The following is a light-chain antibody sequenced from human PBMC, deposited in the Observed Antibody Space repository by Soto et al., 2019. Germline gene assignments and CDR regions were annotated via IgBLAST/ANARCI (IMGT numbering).Light chain of an antibody. V-gene: IGKV3-15*01. CDR2: DAS. J-gene: IGKJ1*01. CDR3: QQYDNWPPWT. Sequence: EIVLTQSPGTLSLSPGERATLFSRAIQCVSNNYLAWYQQKPGQAPRLLIYDASTRATGIPARFSGSGSGTEFTLTISSLQSEDFAVYYCQQYDNWPPWTFGPGTKVDI. CDR1: QCVSNN.